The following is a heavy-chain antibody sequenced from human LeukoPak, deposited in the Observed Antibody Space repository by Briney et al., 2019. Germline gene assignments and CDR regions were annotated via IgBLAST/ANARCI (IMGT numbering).Heavy chain of an antibody. Sequence: SETLSLTCTVSGGSISSYYWSWIRQPAGKGLEWIGRIYTSGSTNYNPSLKSRVTMSVDTSKNQFSLKLSSVTAADTAVYYCARGPGVGPIVVVTAIPGFAFDIWGQGTMVTVSS. D-gene: IGHD2-21*02. CDR1: GGSISSYY. CDR3: ARGPGVGPIVVVTAIPGFAFDI. V-gene: IGHV4-4*07. J-gene: IGHJ3*02. CDR2: IYTSGST.